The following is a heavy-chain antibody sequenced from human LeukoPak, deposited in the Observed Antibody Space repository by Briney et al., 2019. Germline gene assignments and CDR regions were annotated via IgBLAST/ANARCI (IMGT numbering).Heavy chain of an antibody. Sequence: PGGSLRLSCAASEFTFSSYNMNWVRQAPGKGLEWVSSISSSSAYIYYADSVKGRFTISRDNAKNSLYLQMNSLRAEDTAVYYCAREMFWSGYFSNLHFDYWGRGALVTVSS. CDR2: ISSSSAYI. J-gene: IGHJ4*02. CDR1: EFTFSSYN. CDR3: AREMFWSGYFSNLHFDY. V-gene: IGHV3-21*01. D-gene: IGHD3-3*01.